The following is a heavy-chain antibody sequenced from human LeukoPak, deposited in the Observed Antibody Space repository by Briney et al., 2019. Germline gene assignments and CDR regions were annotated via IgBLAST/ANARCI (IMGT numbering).Heavy chain of an antibody. CDR3: ARESSDS. CDR1: GFTFSRNT. CDR2: ISSTSSYI. D-gene: IGHD6-19*01. J-gene: IGHJ4*02. Sequence: PGGSLRLSCAASGFTFSRNTMNWVRQAPGKGLEWVSPISSTSSYIYYADSVKGRFTISRDNAKKSLYLQMNSLRAEDTAVYYCARESSDSWGQGTQVTVSS. V-gene: IGHV3-21*01.